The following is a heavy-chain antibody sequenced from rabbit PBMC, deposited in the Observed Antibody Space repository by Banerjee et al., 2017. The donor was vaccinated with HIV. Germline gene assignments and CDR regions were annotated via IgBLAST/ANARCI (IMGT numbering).Heavy chain of an antibody. Sequence: QEQLVEYGGDLVQPEGSLTLTCKASGLDFSSSYYMWWVRQAPGKGLEWIACIYGDDGHRYYASWAKGRFTTSKTSSTTVTLQMTSLTAADTATYFCARNWPGSTNWDLWGPGTLVTVS. CDR1: GLDFSSSYY. V-gene: IGHV1S45*01. J-gene: IGHJ4*01. D-gene: IGHD4-2*01. CDR3: ARNWPGSTNWDL. CDR2: IYGDDGHR.